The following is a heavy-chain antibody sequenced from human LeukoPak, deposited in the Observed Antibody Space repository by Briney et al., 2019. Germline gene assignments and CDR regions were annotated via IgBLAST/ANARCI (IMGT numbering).Heavy chain of an antibody. J-gene: IGHJ4*02. CDR3: ARGRGGLLWFGEFNS. Sequence: GGSLRLSCAASGFTFSSYWMNWVRQAPGKRLEWVANIKQGGSEKHYVDSVKGRFTISRDNANNSLYLQMNSLRAEDTAVYYCARGRGGLLWFGEFNSWGQGTLVTVSS. CDR2: IKQGGSEK. V-gene: IGHV3-7*01. CDR1: GFTFSSYW. D-gene: IGHD3-10*01.